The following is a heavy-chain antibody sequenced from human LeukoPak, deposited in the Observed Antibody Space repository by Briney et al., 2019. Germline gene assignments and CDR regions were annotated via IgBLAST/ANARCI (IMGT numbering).Heavy chain of an antibody. D-gene: IGHD5-12*01. CDR3: ARGQEVVAENYFDY. J-gene: IGHJ4*02. CDR2: IYPSGTT. V-gene: IGHV4-61*02. CDR1: GGSISSGSYY. Sequence: SQTLSLTCTVSGGSISSGSYYWSWIRQPAGKGLEWIGRIYPSGTTNYNPSLKSRVTISVDTSKNQFSLKLRSVTAADTAVYYCARGQEVVAENYFDYWGQGALVTVSS.